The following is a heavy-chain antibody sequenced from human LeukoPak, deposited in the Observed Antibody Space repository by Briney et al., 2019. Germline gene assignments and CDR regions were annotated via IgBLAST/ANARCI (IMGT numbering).Heavy chain of an antibody. Sequence: PGGSLRLSCAAAEFSFSTYWMSWVRQAPGKGLEWISYISSTSTDIYYVDSVKGRFTISRDNAKNSVYLQMNSLRAEDTAIYYCARRGPYFDYWGQGILVTVSS. CDR2: ISSTSTDI. CDR3: ARRGPYFDY. V-gene: IGHV3-21*05. D-gene: IGHD3-10*01. CDR1: EFSFSTYW. J-gene: IGHJ4*02.